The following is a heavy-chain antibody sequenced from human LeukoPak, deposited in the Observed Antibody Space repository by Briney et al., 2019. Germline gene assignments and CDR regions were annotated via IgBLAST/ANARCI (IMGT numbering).Heavy chain of an antibody. Sequence: PSETLSLTCTVSGGSLSSSSYYWGWVRQPPGKGLEWIGNFYYSGSTYSNPSLKSRLTISLDTSQRQFSLRLSSVTAADTALYYCTRGSYDVLTGYSTLGEYWGQGTLVTVSS. J-gene: IGHJ4*02. D-gene: IGHD3-9*01. CDR2: FYYSGST. CDR3: TRGSYDVLTGYSTLGEY. V-gene: IGHV4-39*01. CDR1: GGSLSSSSYY.